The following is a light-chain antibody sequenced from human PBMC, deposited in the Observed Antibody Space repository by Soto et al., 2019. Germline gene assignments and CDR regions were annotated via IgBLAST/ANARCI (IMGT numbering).Light chain of an antibody. CDR3: QQNYISVT. CDR1: QSINSY. Sequence: DILMTQSPSSLSASVGDRVTITCRASQSINSYLNWYQQKLGKAPKLLIYAASSLQSGVPSRFSGSGSGTDFTLTISSLQPEDFATYYCQQNYISVTFGQGTRLEIK. J-gene: IGKJ5*01. V-gene: IGKV1-39*01. CDR2: AAS.